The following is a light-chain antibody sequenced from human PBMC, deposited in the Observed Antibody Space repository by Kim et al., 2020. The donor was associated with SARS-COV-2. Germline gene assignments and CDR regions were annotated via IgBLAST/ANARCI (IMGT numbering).Light chain of an antibody. CDR1: QSVSSY. V-gene: IGKV3-11*01. CDR3: QQRSNWPPYT. J-gene: IGKJ2*01. Sequence: LSPGERVPLSCRARQSVSSYLAWYQQKPGQAPRLLIYDASNRATGIPARFSGSGSGTDFTLTISSLEPEDFAVYYCQQRSNWPPYTFGQGTKLEI. CDR2: DAS.